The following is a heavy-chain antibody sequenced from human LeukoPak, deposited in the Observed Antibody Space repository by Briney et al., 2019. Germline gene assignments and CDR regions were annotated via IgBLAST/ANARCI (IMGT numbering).Heavy chain of an antibody. J-gene: IGHJ4*02. V-gene: IGHV3-23*01. CDR2: ISGSGGST. CDR1: GFTFSSYA. D-gene: IGHD1-26*01. Sequence: PGGPLRLSCAASGFTFSSYAMSWVRQAPGKGLEWVSAISGSGGSTYYADSVKGRFTISRDNSKNTLYLQMNSLRAEDTAVYYCAKARSYYDMYYFDYWGQGTLVTVSS. CDR3: AKARSYYDMYYFDY.